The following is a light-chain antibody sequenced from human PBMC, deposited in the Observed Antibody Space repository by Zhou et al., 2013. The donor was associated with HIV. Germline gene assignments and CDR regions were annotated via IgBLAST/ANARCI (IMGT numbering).Light chain of an antibody. CDR1: QGIRND. Sequence: DIQMTQSPSSLSASVGDRVTITCRASQGIRNDLGWYQQKPGKAPSLLMYAASTLQSGVPSRFSGSGSETEFTLTISGLLSEDSATYFCQQYKSFPPTFGGGTKLEIK. V-gene: IGKV1-17*01. CDR3: QQYKSFPPT. CDR2: AAS. J-gene: IGKJ4*01.